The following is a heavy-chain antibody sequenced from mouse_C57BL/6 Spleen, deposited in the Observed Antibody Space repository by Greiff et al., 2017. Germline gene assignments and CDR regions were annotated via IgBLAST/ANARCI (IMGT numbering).Heavy chain of an antibody. J-gene: IGHJ2*01. CDR3: ARKGGSSPFDY. Sequence: QVQLKESGAELMKPGASVKLSCKATGYTFTGYWIEWVKQRPGHGLEWIGEILPGSGSTNYNAKFKGKATFTADTSSNTAYMQLSSLTTEDSAIYYCARKGGSSPFDYWGQGTTLTVSS. CDR1: GYTFTGYW. D-gene: IGHD1-1*01. CDR2: ILPGSGST. V-gene: IGHV1-9*01.